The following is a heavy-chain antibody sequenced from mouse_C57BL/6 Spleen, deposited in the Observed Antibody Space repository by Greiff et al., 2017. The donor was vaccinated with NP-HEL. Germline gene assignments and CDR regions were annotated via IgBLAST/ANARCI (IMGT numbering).Heavy chain of an antibody. Sequence: QVHVKQPGAELVRPGSSVKLSCKASGYTFTSYWMHWVKQRPIQGLEWIGNIDPSDSETHYNQKFKDKATLTVDKSSSTAYMQLSSLTSEDSAVYYCARGGLAYWGQGTLVTVSA. CDR1: GYTFTSYW. CDR3: ARGGLAY. V-gene: IGHV1-52*01. CDR2: IDPSDSET. D-gene: IGHD3-3*01. J-gene: IGHJ3*01.